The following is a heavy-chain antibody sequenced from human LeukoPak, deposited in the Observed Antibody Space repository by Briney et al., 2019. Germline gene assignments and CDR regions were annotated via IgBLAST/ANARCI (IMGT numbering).Heavy chain of an antibody. CDR3: VRPADSSGYCLAHLDY. D-gene: IGHD3-22*01. Sequence: ASVKVSCKASGGSFSNYATSWVRQSPGQGLEWMGGIIPIFGPANYAQKFHGRVTITADESMSTAYMELSSLRSEDTAVYYCVRPADSSGYCLAHLDYWGQGTLVTVSS. CDR2: IIPIFGPA. V-gene: IGHV1-69*13. CDR1: GGSFSNYA. J-gene: IGHJ4*02.